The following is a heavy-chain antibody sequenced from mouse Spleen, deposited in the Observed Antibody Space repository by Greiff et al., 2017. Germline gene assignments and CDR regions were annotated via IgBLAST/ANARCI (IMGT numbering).Heavy chain of an antibody. J-gene: IGHJ1*01. Sequence: VKLMESGPELVKPGASVKISCKASGYAFSSSWMNWVKQRPGKGLEWIGRIYPGDGDTNYNGKFKGKATLTADKSSSTAYMQLSSLTSEDSAVYFCARVDYGSSSWYFDVWGAGTTVTVSS. CDR2: IYPGDGDT. CDR1: GYAFSSSW. D-gene: IGHD1-1*01. CDR3: ARVDYGSSSWYFDV. V-gene: IGHV1-82*01.